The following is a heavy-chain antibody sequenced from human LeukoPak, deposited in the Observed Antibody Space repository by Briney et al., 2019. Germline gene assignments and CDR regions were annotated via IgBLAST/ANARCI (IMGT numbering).Heavy chain of an antibody. CDR1: GGSFSGYY. J-gene: IGHJ4*02. V-gene: IGHV4-34*01. CDR3: ARGPPPCRQWLVY. D-gene: IGHD6-19*01. CDR2: INHSGTT. Sequence: PSETLSLTCAVYGGSFSGYYWSWIRQPPGKGLEWIGEINHSGTTNYHPSLKSRVTISVDTSKNQFSLKLSSVTAADTAVYYCARGPPPCRQWLVYWGQGTLVTVSS.